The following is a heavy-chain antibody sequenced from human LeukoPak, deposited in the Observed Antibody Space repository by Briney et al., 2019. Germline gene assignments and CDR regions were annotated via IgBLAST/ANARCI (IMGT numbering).Heavy chain of an antibody. J-gene: IGHJ4*02. CDR2: IRYDGRNK. CDR1: GFTFSTYG. V-gene: IGHV3-30*02. Sequence: GGSLRLSCAASGFTFSTYGMHWVRQAPGKGLEWVAFIRYDGRNKSYADSVKGRFTISRDNSKNTLYVQMNSLRAEDTAVYYCAKVGYSYGPSYFDYWGQGTLVTVSS. D-gene: IGHD5-18*01. CDR3: AKVGYSYGPSYFDY.